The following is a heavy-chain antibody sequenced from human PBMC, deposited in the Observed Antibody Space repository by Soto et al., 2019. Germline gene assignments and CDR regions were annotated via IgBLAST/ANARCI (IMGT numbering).Heavy chain of an antibody. CDR3: AEDRQRGRQEFDY. D-gene: IGHD3-22*01. Sequence: SETLSLTCTVPGGSISGASYYCGWIRQPPGKGLEWIGIIDYSGSAYYNPSLKSRVTVYLDTSKNQGSLKVFSVTAADTAIYYCAEDRQRGRQEFDYWGKGTLVTVSS. CDR1: GGSISGASYY. J-gene: IGHJ4*02. CDR2: IDYSGSA. V-gene: IGHV4-39*01.